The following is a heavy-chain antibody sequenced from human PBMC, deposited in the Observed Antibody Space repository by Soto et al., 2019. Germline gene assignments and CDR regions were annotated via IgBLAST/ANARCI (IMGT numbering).Heavy chain of an antibody. V-gene: IGHV1-69*06. J-gene: IGHJ4*02. Sequence: QVQLVQSGAEAKKPGSSVKVSCKTSGGTFSSYAISWVRQAPGQGLEWMGGIVPLFRTTNYAQKFQGRVTISRDTSASTSYMELRSLTSEDTAVYYCARDNDYGDRGYFDYWGQGTLVTVSS. CDR1: GGTFSSYA. CDR3: ARDNDYGDRGYFDY. CDR2: IVPLFRTT. D-gene: IGHD4-17*01.